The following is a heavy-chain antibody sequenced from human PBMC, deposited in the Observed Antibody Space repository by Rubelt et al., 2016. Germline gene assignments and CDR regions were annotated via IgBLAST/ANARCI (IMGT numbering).Heavy chain of an antibody. J-gene: IGHJ5*02. CDR3: ARGPSSSWPNWFDP. D-gene: IGHD6-13*01. CDR2: ISSSSSYI. V-gene: IGHV3-21*01. CDR1: GFTFSNAW. Sequence: EVQLVESGGGLVKPGGSLRLSCAASGFTFSNAWMNWVRQAPGKGLEWVSSISSSSSYIYYADSVKGRFTISRDNAKNSLYLQMNSLRAEDTAVYYCARGPSSSWPNWFDPWGQGTLVTVSS.